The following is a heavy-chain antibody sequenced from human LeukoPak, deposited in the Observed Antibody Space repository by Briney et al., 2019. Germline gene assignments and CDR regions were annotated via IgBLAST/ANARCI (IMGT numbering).Heavy chain of an antibody. CDR1: GFTFSSYA. J-gene: IGHJ4*02. Sequence: GGSLRLSCAASGFTFSSYAMSWVRQAPGKGLEWVSAISGSGGSTYYADSVKGRFTISRDNSKNTLYLQMNSLRAEDTALYFCAKDSYSSGWYLFDHWGQGTLVTVSP. D-gene: IGHD6-19*01. V-gene: IGHV3-23*01. CDR2: ISGSGGST. CDR3: AKDSYSSGWYLFDH.